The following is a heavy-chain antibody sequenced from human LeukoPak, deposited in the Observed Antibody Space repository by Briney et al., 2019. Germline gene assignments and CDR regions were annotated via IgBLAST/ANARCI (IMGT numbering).Heavy chain of an antibody. CDR2: IRSKANSYAT. CDR3: TLRDYYMDV. Sequence: GGSLKLSCAAPGFTFSGSAMHWVRQASGKGLEWVGRIRSKANSYATAYAASVKGRFTISRDDSKNTAYLQMNSLKTEDTAVYYCTLRDYYMDVWGKGTTVTVSS. J-gene: IGHJ6*03. CDR1: GFTFSGSA. V-gene: IGHV3-73*01.